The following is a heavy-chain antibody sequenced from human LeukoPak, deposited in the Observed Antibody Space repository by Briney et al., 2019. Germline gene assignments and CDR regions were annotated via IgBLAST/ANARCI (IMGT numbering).Heavy chain of an antibody. CDR2: INHSGST. V-gene: IGHV4-34*01. Sequence: SKTLSLTCTVSGGSISSYYWSWIRQPPGKGLEWIGEINHSGSTNYNPSLKSRVTISVDTSKNQFSLKLSSVTAADTAVYYCARGRQWLVHGGFDPWGQGTLVTVSS. CDR3: ARGRQWLVHGGFDP. J-gene: IGHJ5*02. D-gene: IGHD6-19*01. CDR1: GGSISSYY.